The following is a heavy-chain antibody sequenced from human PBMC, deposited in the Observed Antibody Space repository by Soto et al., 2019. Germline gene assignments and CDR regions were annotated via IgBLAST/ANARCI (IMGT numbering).Heavy chain of an antibody. D-gene: IGHD2-15*01. Sequence: SETLSLTCAVYGGSFSGYYWSWIRQPPGKGLEWIGEINHSGSTNYNPSLKSRVTISVDTSKNQFSLKLSSVTAADTAVYYCARARNCSGGSCYLDYWGQGTLVTVSS. V-gene: IGHV4-34*01. CDR1: GGSFSGYY. CDR3: ARARNCSGGSCYLDY. CDR2: INHSGST. J-gene: IGHJ4*02.